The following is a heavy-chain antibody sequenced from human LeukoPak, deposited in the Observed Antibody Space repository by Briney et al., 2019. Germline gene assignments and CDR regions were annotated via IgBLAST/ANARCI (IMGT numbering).Heavy chain of an antibody. V-gene: IGHV3-7*01. CDR2: IKQDGSEK. CDR1: GFPFSSHW. D-gene: IGHD3-22*01. CDR3: ARGPYYDSSGYSPSPYYFDY. Sequence: GGSLRLSCAASGFPFSSHWMTWVRQAPGKGLEWVANIKQDGSEKYYVDSVKGRFTISRDNAKNSLYLQMNSLRAEDTAVYYCARGPYYDSSGYSPSPYYFDYWGQGTLVTVSS. J-gene: IGHJ4*02.